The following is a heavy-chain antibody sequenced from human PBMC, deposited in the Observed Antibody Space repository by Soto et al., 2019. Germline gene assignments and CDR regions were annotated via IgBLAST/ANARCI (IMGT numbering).Heavy chain of an antibody. Sequence: EVQLVESGGGLVQPGGSLRLSCAASGFTFSSYWMSWVRQAPGKGLEWVANIKQDGSEKYYVDSVKGRFTISRDNAKNSLYLQMNSLRAEDTAVYYCARVLGGYSGYDYGGDYWGQGTLVTVSS. CDR3: ARVLGGYSGYDYGGDY. D-gene: IGHD5-12*01. J-gene: IGHJ4*02. CDR1: GFTFSSYW. CDR2: IKQDGSEK. V-gene: IGHV3-7*01.